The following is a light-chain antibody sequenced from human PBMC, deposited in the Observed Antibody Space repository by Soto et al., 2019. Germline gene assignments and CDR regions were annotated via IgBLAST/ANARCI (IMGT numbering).Light chain of an antibody. CDR1: QDIAIY. V-gene: IGKV1-9*01. J-gene: IGKJ1*01. CDR3: QQYNSYS. Sequence: IHFTLSPSSLSPSLVDRCTIICRASQDIAIYLAWYQQKPGEAPKLLIYAASTLYGGVPSRFSGSGSGTDFALTIRSLKPDDFATYYCQQYNSYSFGQGSKVDIK. CDR2: AAS.